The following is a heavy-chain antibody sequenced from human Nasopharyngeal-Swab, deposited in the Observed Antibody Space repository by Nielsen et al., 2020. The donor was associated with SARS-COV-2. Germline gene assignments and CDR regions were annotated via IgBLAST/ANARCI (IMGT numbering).Heavy chain of an antibody. J-gene: IGHJ3*02. CDR2: ISGSGGST. Sequence: GESLKISCAASGFTFNSYAMSWVRQAPGKGLEWVSAISGSGGSTYYADSVKGRFTISRDNSKNTLYLQMNSLRAEDTAVYYCAKDLRDCSSTSCAHDAFDIWGQGTMVTVSS. D-gene: IGHD2-2*01. CDR1: GFTFNSYA. V-gene: IGHV3-23*01. CDR3: AKDLRDCSSTSCAHDAFDI.